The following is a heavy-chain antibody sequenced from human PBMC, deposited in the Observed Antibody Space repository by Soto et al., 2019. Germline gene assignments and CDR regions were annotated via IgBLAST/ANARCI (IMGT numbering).Heavy chain of an antibody. Sequence: TLSLTCTVSGGSISSSSYYWGWIRQPPGKGLEWIGSIYYSGSTYYNPSLKSRVTISVDTSKNQFSLKLSSVTAADTAVYYCARLHYTGCGPWGQGNMVIVSS. D-gene: IGHD4-4*01. CDR3: ARLHYTGCGP. V-gene: IGHV4-39*01. CDR1: GGSISSSSYY. J-gene: IGHJ5*02. CDR2: IYYSGST.